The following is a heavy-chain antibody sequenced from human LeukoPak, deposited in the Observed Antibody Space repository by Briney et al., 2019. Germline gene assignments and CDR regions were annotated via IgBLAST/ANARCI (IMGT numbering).Heavy chain of an antibody. CDR3: ARDLYCSSTSCADDAFDI. V-gene: IGHV4-39*07. J-gene: IGHJ3*02. CDR1: GGSISSSSYY. D-gene: IGHD2-2*01. Sequence: PSETLSLTCTVSGGSISSSSYYWGWIRQPPGKGLKWIGSIYYSGSTYYNPSLKSRVTISVDTSKNQFSLKLSSVTAADTAVYYCARDLYCSSTSCADDAFDIWGQGTMVTVSS. CDR2: IYYSGST.